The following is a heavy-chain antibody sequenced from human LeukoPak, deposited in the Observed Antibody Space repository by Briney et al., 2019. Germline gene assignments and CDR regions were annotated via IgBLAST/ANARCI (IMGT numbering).Heavy chain of an antibody. CDR1: GFTFSNVW. CDR3: TTYVGPDQLRFSVY. J-gene: IGHJ4*02. Sequence: PGGPLRLSCAASGFTFSNVWMSWVRQAPGKGLEWVGRIKRKSDGGTTDYAAPVKGRFTMSRDDSKNTLYLQMNSLKTDDTAMYYCTTYVGPDQLRFSVYWGQGTLVTVSS. V-gene: IGHV3-15*01. CDR2: IKRKSDGGTT. D-gene: IGHD1-7*01.